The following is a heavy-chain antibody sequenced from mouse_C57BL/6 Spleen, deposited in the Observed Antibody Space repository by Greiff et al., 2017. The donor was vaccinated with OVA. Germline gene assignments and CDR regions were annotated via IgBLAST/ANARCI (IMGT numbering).Heavy chain of an antibody. Sequence: VQLQQSGAELVKPGASVKLSCTASGFNFNDYYMHWVKQRPEQGLEWIGRIDPEDGENKYAPKFQGKATITADTSTNAAYLQSSSLTSEDTAVYYGTRPAQATLDFDYWGQGTTLTVSS. D-gene: IGHD3-2*02. J-gene: IGHJ2*01. V-gene: IGHV14-2*01. CDR3: TRPAQATLDFDY. CDR1: GFNFNDYY. CDR2: IDPEDGEN.